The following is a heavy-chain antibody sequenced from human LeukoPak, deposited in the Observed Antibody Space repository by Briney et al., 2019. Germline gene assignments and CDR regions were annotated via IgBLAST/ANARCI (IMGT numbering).Heavy chain of an antibody. CDR2: IYYSGRT. CDR3: ARPDQRGYSYGYSAFDI. J-gene: IGHJ3*02. CDR1: GGSISSGNYY. D-gene: IGHD5-18*01. V-gene: IGHV4-39*01. Sequence: PSETLSLTCTVSGGSISSGNYYWNWIRQPPGKGLEWIESIYYSGRTYYNPSLKSRVTMSIDTSKNQFSLKLTSVTAADTAVYYCARPDQRGYSYGYSAFDIWGQGTMVTVSS.